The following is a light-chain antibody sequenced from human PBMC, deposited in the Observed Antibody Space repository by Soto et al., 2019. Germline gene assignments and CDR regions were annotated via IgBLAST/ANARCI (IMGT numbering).Light chain of an antibody. CDR1: SSDVGSYNL. J-gene: IGLJ2*01. CDR3: CSYAGSSTLV. CDR2: EGS. Sequence: QSVLTQPASVSGSPGQSITISCTGTSSDVGSYNLVSWYQQHPGKAPNLMIYEGSKRPSGVSNRFSGSKSGNTASLTISGLQAEDEADYYCCSYAGSSTLVFGGGTKVTVL. V-gene: IGLV2-23*01.